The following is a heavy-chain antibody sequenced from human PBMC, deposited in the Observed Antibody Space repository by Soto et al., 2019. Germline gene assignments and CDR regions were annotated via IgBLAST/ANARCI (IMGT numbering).Heavy chain of an antibody. CDR3: ARVLRGWFDP. CDR2: ISHSGIT. CDR1: GGSITSANW. V-gene: IGHV4-4*03. Sequence: KLRETLSLTCAVSGGSITSANWWTWVRQPPGGGLEWIGEISHSGITNYKASLKSRVTMSVDKTKNDVSLKLTSVTAADTAVYYCARVLRGWFDPWGQGTPVTVSS. J-gene: IGHJ5*02.